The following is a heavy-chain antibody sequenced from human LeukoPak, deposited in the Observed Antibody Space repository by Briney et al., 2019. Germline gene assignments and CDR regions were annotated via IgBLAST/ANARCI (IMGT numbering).Heavy chain of an antibody. J-gene: IGHJ5*02. CDR3: ARSNIAVRRGDNWFDP. D-gene: IGHD6-6*01. Sequence: ASVKVSCKASGYTFSDYYMHWVRQAPGQGLEWMGWISTNSDGTNYAQEFQGRVTMTRDTSISTAYMELRRLISDDTAVYYCARSNIAVRRGDNWFDPWGQGTLVTVSS. V-gene: IGHV1-2*02. CDR1: GYTFSDYY. CDR2: ISTNSDGT.